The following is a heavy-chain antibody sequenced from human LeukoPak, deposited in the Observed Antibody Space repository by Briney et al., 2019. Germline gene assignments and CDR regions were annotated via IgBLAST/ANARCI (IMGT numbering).Heavy chain of an antibody. J-gene: IGHJ4*02. CDR2: TYDSGST. D-gene: IGHD4-23*01. Sequence: SETLSLTCTVSGGSISSYYWSWIRQPPGQGLEWIGFTYDSGSTNYNPSLKSRVTMSVDTSKNQFSLKLSSETAADTAVYYCARDPLRGGNSEWGQGTLVTVSS. CDR3: ARDPLRGGNSE. CDR1: GGSISSYY. V-gene: IGHV4-59*01.